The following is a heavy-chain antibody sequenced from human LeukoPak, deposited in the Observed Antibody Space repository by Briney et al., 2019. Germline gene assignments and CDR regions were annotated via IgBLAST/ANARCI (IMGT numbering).Heavy chain of an antibody. CDR3: AKDPDLSSYGLLGWFDH. D-gene: IGHD5-18*01. J-gene: IGHJ5*02. CDR2: INPNSGGT. CDR1: GYTFTVNN. Sequence: ASVKVSFKSSGYTFTVNNMHRVRQAPGQGLEWMGWINPNSGGTNYAQKFQGRVTMTRDTSISTAYMELSRLRSDDTGVYYCAKDPDLSSYGLLGWFDHWGQGTLVTVSS. V-gene: IGHV1-2*02.